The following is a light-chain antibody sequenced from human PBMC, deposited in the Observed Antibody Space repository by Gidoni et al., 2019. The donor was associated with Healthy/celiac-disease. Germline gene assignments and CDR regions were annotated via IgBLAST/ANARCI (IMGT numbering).Light chain of an antibody. CDR2: AAS. CDR3: QQANSFPLT. Sequence: DIQMTQSPSSVSASVGDRVTITCRAIQGISSWLAWYQQKPRKAPKLLIYAASSLQSGVPSRCRGRGAGTDFTLTSSSLQPENFATYYCQQANSFPLTFGPGTKVDIK. V-gene: IGKV1-12*01. J-gene: IGKJ3*01. CDR1: QGISSW.